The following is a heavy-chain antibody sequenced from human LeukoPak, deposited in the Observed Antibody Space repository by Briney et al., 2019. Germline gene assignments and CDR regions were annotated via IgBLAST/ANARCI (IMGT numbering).Heavy chain of an antibody. V-gene: IGHV3-11*01. CDR3: ARAGHKYFDLWSGLGWFDS. Sequence: GGSLRLSCAASGFTFSDYYMSWVRQAPGKGLEWVSYISSSGSTIYYADSVKGRFTISRDNAKNSLYLQMNSLRAQDTAVYYSARAGHKYFDLWSGLGWFDSWGQGTLVTVSS. CDR2: ISSSGSTI. J-gene: IGHJ5*01. D-gene: IGHD3-3*01. CDR1: GFTFSDYY.